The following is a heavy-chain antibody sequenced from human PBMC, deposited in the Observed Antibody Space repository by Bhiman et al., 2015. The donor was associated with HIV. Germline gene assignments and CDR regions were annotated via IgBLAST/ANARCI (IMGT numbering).Heavy chain of an antibody. V-gene: IGHV3-48*03. CDR3: ATDRPGDYETYFDS. CDR1: GFTFSSYE. Sequence: EVQLVESGGGLVQPGGSLRLSCAASGFTFSSYEMNWVRQAPGKGLEWVSYISSGGSTIYYADSVKGRFTISRDNAKNSLYLQMNSLRAEDTAVYYCATDRPGDYETYFDSWGHGTLVTVSS. J-gene: IGHJ4*01. CDR2: ISSGGSTI. D-gene: IGHD4-17*01.